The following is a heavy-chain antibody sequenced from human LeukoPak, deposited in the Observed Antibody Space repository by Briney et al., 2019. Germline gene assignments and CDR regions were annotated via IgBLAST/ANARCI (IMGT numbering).Heavy chain of an antibody. V-gene: IGHV1-69*06. CDR3: AREDIVVVVAATRYSGWSDP. J-gene: IGHJ5*02. CDR2: IIPIFGTA. Sequence: SVKVSCKASGGTFSSYAISWVRQAPGQGLEWMGGIIPIFGTANYAQKFQGRVTITADKSTSTAYMELSSLRSEDTAVYYCAREDIVVVVAATRYSGWSDPWGQGTLVTVSS. CDR1: GGTFSSYA. D-gene: IGHD2-15*01.